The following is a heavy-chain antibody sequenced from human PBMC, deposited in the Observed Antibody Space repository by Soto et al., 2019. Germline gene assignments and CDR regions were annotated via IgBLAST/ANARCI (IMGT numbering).Heavy chain of an antibody. D-gene: IGHD3-10*01. Sequence: PGESLKISCKGSGYSFSNYWIAWVRQKPGKGLEWMGIIYPGDSDTRYSPSFQGQVTISADKSISTAYLQWSLKASDTAMYYCARTCNYGSGSYSSHEIDPWGQGDLVPISS. V-gene: IGHV5-51*01. CDR1: GYSFSNYW. CDR2: IYPGDSDT. CDR3: ARTCNYGSGSYSSHEIDP. J-gene: IGHJ5*02.